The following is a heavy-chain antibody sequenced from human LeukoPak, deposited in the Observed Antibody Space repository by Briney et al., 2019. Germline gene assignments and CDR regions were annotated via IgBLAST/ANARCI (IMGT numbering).Heavy chain of an antibody. CDR1: GFIFSSYA. CDR3: AKDQVVPNYYYMDV. V-gene: IGHV3-30*02. J-gene: IGHJ6*03. D-gene: IGHD2-15*01. CDR2: IRYDGNNR. Sequence: GESLTLSCAASGFIFSSYAMHWVRQAPGKGLEWVAFIRYDGNNRYYADSVKGRFTISRDNSKNTLYLQMNSLRVEDTALYYCAKDQVVPNYYYMDVWGKGTTVTVSS.